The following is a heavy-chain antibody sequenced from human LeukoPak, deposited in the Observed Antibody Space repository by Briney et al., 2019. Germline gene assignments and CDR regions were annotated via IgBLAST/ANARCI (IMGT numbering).Heavy chain of an antibody. CDR1: GGSFSGYY. J-gene: IGHJ5*02. CDR3: ARGRRYWSGGNWFDP. CDR2: INHSGST. D-gene: IGHD2-15*01. V-gene: IGHV4-34*01. Sequence: SETLSLTCAVSGGSFSGYYWSWIRQPPGKGLEWIGEINHSGSTNYNPSLKSRVTISVDTSKNQFSLKLSSVTAADTAVYYCARGRRYWSGGNWFDPWGQGTLVTVSS.